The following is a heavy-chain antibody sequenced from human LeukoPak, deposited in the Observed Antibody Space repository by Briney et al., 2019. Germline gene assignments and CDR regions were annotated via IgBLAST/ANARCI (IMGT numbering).Heavy chain of an antibody. D-gene: IGHD4-17*01. CDR1: GFTFSSYA. CDR2: IKQDGGEK. V-gene: IGHV3-7*01. J-gene: IGHJ4*02. Sequence: GGSLRLSCAASGFTFSSYAMSWVRQAPGKGLEWVANIKQDGGEKYYVDSVKGRFTISRDNAKNSLYLQMNSLRAEDTAVYYCARLGARQVLDYWGQGTLVTVSS. CDR3: ARLGARQVLDY.